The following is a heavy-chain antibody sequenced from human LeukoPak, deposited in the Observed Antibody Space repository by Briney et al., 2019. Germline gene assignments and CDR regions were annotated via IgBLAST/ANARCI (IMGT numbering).Heavy chain of an antibody. CDR1: GGSISSYY. V-gene: IGHV4-59*01. Sequence: PSETLSLTCTVSGGSISSYYWSWLRQPPGKGLEWFGYIYYSGSTNYNPSLKSRVTISVDTSKNQFSLKLSAVTAADTAVYYCAREKDHAFDIWGQGTMVTVSS. CDR3: AREKDHAFDI. J-gene: IGHJ3*02. CDR2: IYYSGST.